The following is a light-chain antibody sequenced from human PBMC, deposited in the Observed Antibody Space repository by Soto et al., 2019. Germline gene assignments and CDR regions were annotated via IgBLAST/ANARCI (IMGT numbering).Light chain of an antibody. J-gene: IGKJ1*01. Sequence: IVMTQSPLSLPVTPGEPASSSCRSSQSLLHSSGNNYLDWYLQRPGQSPQLFIYLGSHRASGVPDRFSGSGSGTDFTLKISRVETEDVGIHYCMQNLHTWTFGQRTKGEFK. CDR2: LGS. CDR3: MQNLHTWT. CDR1: QSLLHSSGNNY. V-gene: IGKV2-28*01.